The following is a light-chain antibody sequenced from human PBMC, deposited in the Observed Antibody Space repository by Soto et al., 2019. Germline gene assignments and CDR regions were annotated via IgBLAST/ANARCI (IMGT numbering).Light chain of an antibody. J-gene: IGKJ2*01. Sequence: IQMTQSPSSLSASVGDRVTITCQASQDITNYLNWYQQQPGKAPKLLIYDASNLEPGVPSRFSGSGSGTDFTLTISSLQPEDIATYYCQQYESLYIFGQGTKLEIK. CDR3: QQYESLYI. CDR1: QDITNY. CDR2: DAS. V-gene: IGKV1-33*01.